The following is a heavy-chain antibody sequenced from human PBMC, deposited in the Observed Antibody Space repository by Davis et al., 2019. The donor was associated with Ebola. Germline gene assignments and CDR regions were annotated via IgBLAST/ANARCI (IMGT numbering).Heavy chain of an antibody. D-gene: IGHD4-17*01. CDR3: ARIRGMTKVTLRTFDM. CDR2: ISGSGNTL. V-gene: IGHV3-11*01. CDR1: GFTFSDSY. J-gene: IGHJ3*02. Sequence: GESLKISCAASGFTFSDSYMTWIRQAPGKGLEWVSYISGSGNTLYYADSVKGRFTISRDNGKNSLYLQMNSLRVKDTAVYYCARIRGMTKVTLRTFDMWGQGTMVTVSS.